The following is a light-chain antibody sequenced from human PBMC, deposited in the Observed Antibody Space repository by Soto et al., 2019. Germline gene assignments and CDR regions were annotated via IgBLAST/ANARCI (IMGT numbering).Light chain of an antibody. J-gene: IGKJ1*01. V-gene: IGKV3-20*01. Sequence: IVLTQSAGTLSLSPGERATLSWSASQSVSSSYLAWYQQKRGQAPRLLIYGASSRATGIPDRFSGSGSGTDFNLTISRLETEDFAVYYCQQYGSSPGTFGQGTKVDIK. CDR1: QSVSSSY. CDR3: QQYGSSPGT. CDR2: GAS.